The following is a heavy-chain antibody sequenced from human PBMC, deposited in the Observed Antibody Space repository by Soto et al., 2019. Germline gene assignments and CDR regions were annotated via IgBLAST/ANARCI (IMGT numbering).Heavy chain of an antibody. D-gene: IGHD3-10*01. CDR2: IYYSGST. V-gene: IGHV4-39*01. CDR1: GGSISSSSYY. Sequence: SETLSLTCTVSGGSISSSSYYWGWIRQPPGKGLEWIGSIYYSGSTYYNPSLKSRVTISVDTSKNQFSLKLSSVTAADTAVYYCARQANGSGSYFLGWFDPWGQGTLVTVSS. J-gene: IGHJ5*02. CDR3: ARQANGSGSYFLGWFDP.